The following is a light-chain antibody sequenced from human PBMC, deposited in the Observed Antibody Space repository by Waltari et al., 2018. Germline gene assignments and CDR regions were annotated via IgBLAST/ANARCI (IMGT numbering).Light chain of an antibody. Sequence: QSALTQPASVSGSPGQSITISCTGTSSDVGGYNYVSWYQQHPGKAPKLMIYEVSKRPSGVSNRFSGSKSGNTASLTISGLQAEDEADYYCSSYTSSSTLVFSGGTKLTVL. CDR1: SSDVGGYNY. V-gene: IGLV2-14*01. CDR3: SSYTSSSTLV. CDR2: EVS. J-gene: IGLJ2*01.